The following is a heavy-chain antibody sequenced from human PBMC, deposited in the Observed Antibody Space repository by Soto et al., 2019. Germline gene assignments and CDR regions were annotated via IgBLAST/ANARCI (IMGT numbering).Heavy chain of an antibody. CDR2: IIPIFGTA. CDR1: GGTFSSYA. D-gene: IGHD3-9*01. J-gene: IGHJ4*02. V-gene: IGHV1-69*13. Sequence: SVKVSGKASGGTFSSYAISWVRQAPGQGLEWMGGIIPIFGTANYAQKFQGRVTITADESTSTAYMELSSLRSEDTAVYYCARGGAYYDISYYFDYWGQGTLVTVSS. CDR3: ARGGAYYDISYYFDY.